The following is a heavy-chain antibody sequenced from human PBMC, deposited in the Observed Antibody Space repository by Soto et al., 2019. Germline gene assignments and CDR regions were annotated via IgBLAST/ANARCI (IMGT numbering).Heavy chain of an antibody. CDR3: ARGRASGSYYLLDY. V-gene: IGHV1-8*01. D-gene: IGHD3-10*01. CDR1: GNTFTSYD. J-gene: IGHJ4*02. CDR2: INPNSGNI. Sequence: ASVKVSCKASGNTFTSYDINWVRQATEHGLEWMGWINPNSGNIGYAQKFQGRVTMTRDTAIRTAYMEASRLRSDDTAAYYCARGRASGSYYLLDYWGQGTLVTVSS.